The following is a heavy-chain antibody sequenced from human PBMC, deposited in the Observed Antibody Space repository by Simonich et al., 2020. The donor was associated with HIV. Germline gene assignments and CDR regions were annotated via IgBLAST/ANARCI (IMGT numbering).Heavy chain of an antibody. J-gene: IGHJ4*02. CDR1: GGSFSGYY. CDR2: INHSGST. CDR3: ARHRGAGYFDY. V-gene: IGHV4-34*01. Sequence: QVQLQQWGAGLLKPSETLSLTCAVYGGSFSGYYWNWIRQPPGKGLEWIGEINHSGSTNSNPSLKSRVTISVDTSKNQFSLKLSSVTAADTAVYYCARHRGAGYFDYWGQGTLVTVSS.